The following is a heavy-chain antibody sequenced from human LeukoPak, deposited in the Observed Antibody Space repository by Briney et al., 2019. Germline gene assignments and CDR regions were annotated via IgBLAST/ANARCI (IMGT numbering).Heavy chain of an antibody. CDR3: ARDRSYNLDY. CDR1: GFTFSSYW. J-gene: IGHJ4*02. Sequence: GGSLRLPCAASGFTFSSYWMHWVRQAPGKGLVWVSHINGDGSSTSYADSVKGRVTISRDNAKNTLYLQINSLTAEDSAVYYCARDRSYNLDYWGQGTLVTVSS. D-gene: IGHD5-24*01. CDR2: INGDGSST. V-gene: IGHV3-74*01.